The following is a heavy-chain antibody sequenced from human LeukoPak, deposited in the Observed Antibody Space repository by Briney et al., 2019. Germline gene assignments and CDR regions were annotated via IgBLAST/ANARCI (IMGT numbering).Heavy chain of an antibody. CDR1: GGSISSGGYY. J-gene: IGHJ6*02. D-gene: IGHD6-13*01. V-gene: IGHV4-30-2*01. CDR2: IYHSGST. Sequence: PSQTLSLTCTVSGGSISSGGYYWSWIRQPPGKGLEWIGYIYHSGSTYYNPSLKSRVTISVDRSKNQFSLKLSSVTAADTAVYYCARVGSSWQYYGMDVWGQGTTVTVSS. CDR3: ARVGSSWQYYGMDV.